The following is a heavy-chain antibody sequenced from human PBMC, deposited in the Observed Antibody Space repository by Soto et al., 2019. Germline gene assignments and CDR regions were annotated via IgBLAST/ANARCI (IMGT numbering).Heavy chain of an antibody. CDR1: GGYISSGGYC. D-gene: IGHD1-7*01. Sequence: ASETLSLTCAVSGGYISSGGYCWNWIRQPPGKGLEWIGYIYHSGYTSYNPSLKNRVTISVDKSKNQFSLTLSFVTAADTAVYYCARDSLTGNYFDPWGQGTLVTVSS. CDR2: IYHSGYT. J-gene: IGHJ5*02. V-gene: IGHV4-30-2*01. CDR3: ARDSLTGNYFDP.